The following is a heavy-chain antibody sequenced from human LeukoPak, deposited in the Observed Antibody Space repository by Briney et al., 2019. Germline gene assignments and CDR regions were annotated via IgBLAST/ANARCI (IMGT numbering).Heavy chain of an antibody. V-gene: IGHV1-3*01. CDR1: GYTFTTYG. CDR2: INAGNGNT. J-gene: IGHJ4*02. Sequence: EASVKVSCKASGYTFTTYGMHWVRQAPGQRREWMGWINAGNGNTKYSQKFQGRVTITRATSSSTGYMEVSSLRSEDTAIYYCARTGYYDRSGYYYPRYFDYWGQGTLVTVSS. CDR3: ARTGYYDRSGYYYPRYFDY. D-gene: IGHD3-22*01.